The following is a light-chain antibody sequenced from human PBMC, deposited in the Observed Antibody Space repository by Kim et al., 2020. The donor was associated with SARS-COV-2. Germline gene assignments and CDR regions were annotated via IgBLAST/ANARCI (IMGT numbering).Light chain of an antibody. CDR2: AAS. J-gene: IGKJ4*01. CDR3: QQSSRFPLT. CDR1: QSINNY. V-gene: IGKV1-39*01. Sequence: DIQMTQSPPSLSASIGDRVTITCRASQSINNYLNWYQQKPGKAPKLLIYAASSLQSGVPARFSGSTSGTDFTLTIRSLQPEDCATYYCQQSSRFPLTFGGGTKADLK.